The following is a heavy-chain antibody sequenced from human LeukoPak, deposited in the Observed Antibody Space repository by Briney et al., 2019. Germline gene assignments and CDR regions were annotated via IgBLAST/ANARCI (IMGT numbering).Heavy chain of an antibody. CDR2: LYTSGNT. J-gene: IGHJ2*01. V-gene: IGHV3-53*01. D-gene: IGHD2-21*01. CDR1: GFTVSSNY. CDR3: AKDLFLWYFDL. Sequence: GGSLRLSCAASGFTVSSNYMNWVRQAPGKGLEWVSVLYTSGNTFYADSVKGRFTISRDNSKNTLYLQMNSLRAEDTAVYYCAKDLFLWYFDLWGRGTLVTVSS.